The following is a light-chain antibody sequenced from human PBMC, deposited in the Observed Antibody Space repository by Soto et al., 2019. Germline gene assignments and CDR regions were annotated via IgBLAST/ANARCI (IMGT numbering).Light chain of an antibody. CDR1: QTVSSK. V-gene: IGKV3-20*01. CDR2: DTS. Sequence: EIVLTQSPATLSSSPGERATLSCRASQTVSSKLAWYQHKPGQAPRLLIYDTSNRATGIPARFSGSGSGTGFTLTISRLEPEDFAVYYCQQYGSSPQAFGQGTKVDIK. J-gene: IGKJ1*01. CDR3: QQYGSSPQA.